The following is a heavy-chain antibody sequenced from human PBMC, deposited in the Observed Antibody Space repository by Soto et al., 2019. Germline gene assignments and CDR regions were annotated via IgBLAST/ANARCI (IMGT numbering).Heavy chain of an antibody. CDR2: INSDGSST. J-gene: IGHJ6*02. V-gene: IGHV3-74*01. D-gene: IGHD2-2*01. CDR3: ARIPENYYYYGMDV. Sequence: GGSQRLACAASGFTFSSYWMHWVRQAPGKGLVWVSRINSDGSSTSYADSVKGRFTISRDNAKNTLYLQMNSLRAEDTAVYYCARIPENYYYYGMDVRGQGTTVTVSS. CDR1: GFTFSSYW.